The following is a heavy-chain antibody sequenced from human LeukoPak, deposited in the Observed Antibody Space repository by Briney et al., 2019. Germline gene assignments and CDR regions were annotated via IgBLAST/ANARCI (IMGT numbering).Heavy chain of an antibody. CDR3: AKGGKAPYYYDSSGYPDAFDI. CDR1: GGSISSGDYY. J-gene: IGHJ3*02. V-gene: IGHV4-30-4*01. CDR2: IYYSGST. Sequence: SETQSLTCTVSGGSISSGDYYWSWIRQPPGKGLEWIGYIYYSGSTYYNPSLKSRVTISVATSKNQFSLKLSSVTAADTAVYYCAKGGKAPYYYDSSGYPDAFDIWGQGTMVTVSS. D-gene: IGHD3-22*01.